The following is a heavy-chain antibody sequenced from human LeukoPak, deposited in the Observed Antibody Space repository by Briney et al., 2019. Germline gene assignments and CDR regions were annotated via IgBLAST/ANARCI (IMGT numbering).Heavy chain of an antibody. CDR2: INPNSGGT. J-gene: IGHJ6*02. D-gene: IGHD6-25*01. Sequence: ASVKVSCKASGYTFTGYYMHWVRQAPGQGLEWMGWINPNSGGTNYAQKFQGRVTMTRDTSISTAYMELSRLRSDDTAVYYCARDMNYSGWKSYYYYGMDVWGQGITVTVSS. CDR1: GYTFTGYY. CDR3: ARDMNYSGWKSYYYYGMDV. V-gene: IGHV1-2*02.